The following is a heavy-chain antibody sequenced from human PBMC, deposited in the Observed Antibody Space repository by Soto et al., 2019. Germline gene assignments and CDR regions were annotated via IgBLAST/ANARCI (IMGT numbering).Heavy chain of an antibody. Sequence: PGGSLRLSCAASGFTFSTYSMNWVRQAPGKGLEWISYITSSSSTIYYADSVKGRFTISRDNAKNSLYLQMNSLRDEDTAMYYCARDRRYYDSSGYSSFDYWGQGTLVTVSS. D-gene: IGHD3-22*01. CDR1: GFTFSTYS. J-gene: IGHJ4*02. CDR3: ARDRRYYDSSGYSSFDY. V-gene: IGHV3-48*02. CDR2: ITSSSSTI.